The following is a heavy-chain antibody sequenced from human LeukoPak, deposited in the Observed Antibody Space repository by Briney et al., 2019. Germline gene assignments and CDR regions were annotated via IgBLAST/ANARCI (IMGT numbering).Heavy chain of an antibody. CDR1: GYSISSGYF. Sequence: PSETLSLTCTVSGYSISSGYFWGWIRQPPGKGLECIGTIYHSGSTYYNPSLKSRVTISVDTSKNQFSLKLDSVTAADTAVYYCARIYSSSWFLNWFDPWGQGTLVTVSS. CDR2: IYHSGST. D-gene: IGHD6-13*01. J-gene: IGHJ5*02. V-gene: IGHV4-38-2*02. CDR3: ARIYSSSWFLNWFDP.